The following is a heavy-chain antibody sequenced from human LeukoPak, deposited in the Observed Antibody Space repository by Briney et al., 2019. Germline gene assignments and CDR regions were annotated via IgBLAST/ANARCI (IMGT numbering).Heavy chain of an antibody. CDR1: GYTFTSYD. CDR3: ARGIRYVDWLSQTYYYYYMDV. D-gene: IGHD3-9*01. V-gene: IGHV1-8*01. CDR2: MNPNSGNT. J-gene: IGHJ6*03. Sequence: ASVKVSCKASGYTFTSYDINWVRQATGQGLEWMGWMNPNSGNTGYAQKFQGRVTMTRNTSISTAYMELSSLRSEDTAVYYCARGIRYVDWLSQTYYYYYMDVWGKGTTVTVSS.